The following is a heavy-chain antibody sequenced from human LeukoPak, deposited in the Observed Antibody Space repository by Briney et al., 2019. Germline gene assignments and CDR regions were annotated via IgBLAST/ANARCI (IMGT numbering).Heavy chain of an antibody. CDR1: GGTFSSYA. CDR3: ASTDMVMGYYFDY. CDR2: IIPIFGTA. Sequence: SVKVSCKASGGTFSSYAISWVRQAPGQGLEWMGRIIPIFGTANYAQKFQGRVTITTDESTSTAYMELSSLRSEDTAVYCCASTDMVMGYYFDYWGQGTLVTVSS. D-gene: IGHD5-12*01. V-gene: IGHV1-69*05. J-gene: IGHJ4*02.